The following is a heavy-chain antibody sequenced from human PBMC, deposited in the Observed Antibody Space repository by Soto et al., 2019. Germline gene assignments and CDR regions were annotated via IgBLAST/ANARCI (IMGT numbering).Heavy chain of an antibody. Sequence: QVQLQESGPGLVKPSETLSLTFTVSGGSVSSGSYYWSWIRQPPGKGLEWIGYIYYSGSTNYNPPLKSRVTVSVDTSKNQFSLKLSSVTAADTAVYYCARGIEGWYQGRYYDGMDVWGQGTTVTVSS. D-gene: IGHD6-19*01. CDR2: IYYSGST. V-gene: IGHV4-61*01. J-gene: IGHJ6*02. CDR3: ARGIEGWYQGRYYDGMDV. CDR1: GGSVSSGSYY.